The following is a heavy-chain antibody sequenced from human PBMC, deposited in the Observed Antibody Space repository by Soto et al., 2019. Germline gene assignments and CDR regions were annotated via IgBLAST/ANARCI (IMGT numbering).Heavy chain of an antibody. Sequence: QVQLQESGPGLVKPSGTLSLTCAVSGGSISSSNWWSWVRRPPGKGLGWIGDIYHSGSTNYHPSLKSRVTISVHKSKNQFSLKLSSVTAADTAVYYCARDGGSRGWFDPWGQGTLVTVSS. V-gene: IGHV4-4*02. CDR1: GGSISSSNW. J-gene: IGHJ5*02. D-gene: IGHD3-10*01. CDR3: ARDGGSRGWFDP. CDR2: IYHSGST.